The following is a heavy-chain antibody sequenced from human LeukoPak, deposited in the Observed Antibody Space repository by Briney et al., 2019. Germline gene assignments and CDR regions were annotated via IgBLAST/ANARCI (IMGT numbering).Heavy chain of an antibody. J-gene: IGHJ4*02. CDR3: TTLSYDIHY. CDR1: GFVFTNAW. V-gene: IGHV3-15*01. D-gene: IGHD3-9*01. CDR2: IKSNPDGWTT. Sequence: GGSLRLSCAASGFVFTNAWMTWVRQAPGKAPEWVGRIKSNPDGWTTDYAEPGKGRFTISRDDSKNTLYLQLNSLKTEDTAVYYCTTLSYDIHYWGQGTLVTVSS.